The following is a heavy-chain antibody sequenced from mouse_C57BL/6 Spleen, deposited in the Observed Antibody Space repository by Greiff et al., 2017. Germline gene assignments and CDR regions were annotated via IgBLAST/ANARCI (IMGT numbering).Heavy chain of an antibody. J-gene: IGHJ4*01. CDR2: IRNKANNHAT. D-gene: IGHD2-14*01. CDR3: TRGVRRGAIHYYAMDY. V-gene: IGHV6-6*01. Sequence: EVHLVESGGGLVQPGGSMKLSCAASGFTFSDAWMDWVRQSPEKGLEWVAEIRNKANNHATSYAESVKGRFTISRDDSKSSVYLQMSSLRAEDTGIYYCTRGVRRGAIHYYAMDYWGQGTSVTVSS. CDR1: GFTFSDAW.